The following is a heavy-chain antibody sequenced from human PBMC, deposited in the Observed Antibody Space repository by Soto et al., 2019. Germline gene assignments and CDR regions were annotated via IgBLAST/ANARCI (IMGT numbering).Heavy chain of an antibody. D-gene: IGHD3-3*01. CDR3: ARRYYDFWSGDAFDI. V-gene: IGHV1-3*01. CDR2: INAGNGNT. Sequence: ASVKVSCKASGYTFTSYAMHWVRQAPGQRLEWMGWINAGNGNTKYSQKFQGRGTITRDTSASTAYMELSSLRSEDAAVYYCARRYYDFWSGDAFDIWGQGTMVTVSS. CDR1: GYTFTSYA. J-gene: IGHJ3*02.